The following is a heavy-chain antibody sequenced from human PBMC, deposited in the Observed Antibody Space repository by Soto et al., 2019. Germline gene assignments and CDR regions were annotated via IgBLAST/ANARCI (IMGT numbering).Heavy chain of an antibody. CDR2: ISNSGGST. D-gene: IGHD1-26*01. Sequence: GWSLRLSCVASGITFSNYAMTWVRQAPGKGLEWISTISNSGGSTYYADSLKDRFTISRDNSQNTLYLQMNSLRAEETALYYRSKVREGSPFNDCFDPWGPGTLVTVS. CDR1: GITFSNYA. CDR3: SKVREGSPFNDCFDP. V-gene: IGHV3-23*01. J-gene: IGHJ5*02.